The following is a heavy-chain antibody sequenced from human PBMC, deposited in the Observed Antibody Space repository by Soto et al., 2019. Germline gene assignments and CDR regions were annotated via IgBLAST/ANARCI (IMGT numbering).Heavy chain of an antibody. Sequence: QVQLVQSGAEVKKPGASVKVSCKASGYTFTNYAMHWVRQAPGQRLEWMGWINAANGNTKYSQKFQGRVTITRDTSASTAYMELISLRSEDTAVYYCARSSGYYYVDYWGQGTPVTLSS. D-gene: IGHD3-22*01. V-gene: IGHV1-3*01. CDR3: ARSSGYYYVDY. CDR2: INAANGNT. J-gene: IGHJ4*02. CDR1: GYTFTNYA.